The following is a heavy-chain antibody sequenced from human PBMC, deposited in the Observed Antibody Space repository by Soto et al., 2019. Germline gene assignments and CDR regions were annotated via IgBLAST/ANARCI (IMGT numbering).Heavy chain of an antibody. CDR3: ARAEGLYYYDSSGYLDY. CDR2: IYYSGST. D-gene: IGHD3-22*01. CDR1: GGSISRGDYY. Sequence: SETLSLTCTVSGGSISRGDYYWSWIRQPPGKGLEWIGYIYYSGSTYYNPSLKSRVTISVDTSKNQFSLKLSSVTAADTAVYYCARAEGLYYYDSSGYLDYWGQGTLVTVSS. J-gene: IGHJ4*02. V-gene: IGHV4-30-4*01.